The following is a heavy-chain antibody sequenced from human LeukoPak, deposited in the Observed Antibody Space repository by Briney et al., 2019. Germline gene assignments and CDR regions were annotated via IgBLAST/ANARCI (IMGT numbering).Heavy chain of an antibody. CDR3: ARDLSEYTNGWYRYFDS. V-gene: IGHV3-11*04. Sequence: GGSLRLSCVAWGFTFSYYFMSGLRQAPGKGREWLSFINSAGNNIYYADSVKGRFTISRDNSKETLYLEMSSLRVEDTAIYYCARDLSEYTNGWYRYFDSWGQGALVTVSS. J-gene: IGHJ4*02. CDR2: INSAGNNI. CDR1: GFTFSYYF. D-gene: IGHD6-19*01.